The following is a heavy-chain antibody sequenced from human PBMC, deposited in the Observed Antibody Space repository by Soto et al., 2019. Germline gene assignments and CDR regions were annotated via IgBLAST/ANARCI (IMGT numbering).Heavy chain of an antibody. CDR1: GFTFSSYG. V-gene: IGHV3-33*01. J-gene: IGHJ6*02. D-gene: IGHD3-10*01. Sequence: QVQLVESGGGVVQPGRSLRLSCVASGFTFSSYGMHWVRQAPGKGLEWVADIWCDGSNKYYAESVKGRFNISRDNSKNMVYLQMNSLIAEDRAVYYCARDPYGSAHYGIDVWGQGTTVTVSS. CDR2: IWCDGSNK. CDR3: ARDPYGSAHYGIDV.